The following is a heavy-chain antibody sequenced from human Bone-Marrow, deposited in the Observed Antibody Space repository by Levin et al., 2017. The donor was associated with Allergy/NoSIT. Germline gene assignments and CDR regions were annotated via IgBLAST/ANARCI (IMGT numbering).Heavy chain of an antibody. V-gene: IGHV3-15*01. CDR1: GFTFSNAW. J-gene: IGHJ6*02. CDR3: TTRPPTRNCSGGSCNYYYYGMDV. Sequence: GGSLRLSCAASGFTFSNAWMSWVRQAPGKGLEWVGRIKSKTDGGTTDYAAPVKGRSTISRDDSKNTLYLQMNSLKTEDTAVYYCTTRPPTRNCSGGSCNYYYYGMDVWGQGTTVTVSS. CDR2: IKSKTDGGTT. D-gene: IGHD2-15*01.